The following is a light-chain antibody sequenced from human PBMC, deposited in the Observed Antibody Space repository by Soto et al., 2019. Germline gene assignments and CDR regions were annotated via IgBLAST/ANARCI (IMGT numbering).Light chain of an antibody. CDR3: SSYAGSNNFV. CDR1: NNDIGNYDY. CDR2: EVF. J-gene: IGLJ3*02. V-gene: IGLV2-8*01. Sequence: QSALAQPPSASGSPGQSVTISCTGTNNDIGNYDYVSWYQQEPGKAPRLLIYEVFHRPSGVSHRFSGSKSGNTASLTVSGLQAEDEADYYCSSYAGSNNFVFGTGTKVTVL.